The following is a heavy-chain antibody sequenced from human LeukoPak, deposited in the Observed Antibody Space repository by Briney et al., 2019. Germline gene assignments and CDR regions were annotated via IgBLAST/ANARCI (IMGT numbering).Heavy chain of an antibody. D-gene: IGHD3-22*01. CDR2: IYTSGST. J-gene: IGHJ1*01. CDR1: GGSISSGSYY. Sequence: PSETLSLTCTVSGGSISSGSYYWSWIRQPAGKGLEWIGRIYTSGSTNYNPSLKSRVTISVDTSKNQFSLKLSSVTAADTAVYYCAREMHYYDSSGYYPWGYFQHWGQGTLVTVSS. CDR3: AREMHYYDSSGYYPWGYFQH. V-gene: IGHV4-61*02.